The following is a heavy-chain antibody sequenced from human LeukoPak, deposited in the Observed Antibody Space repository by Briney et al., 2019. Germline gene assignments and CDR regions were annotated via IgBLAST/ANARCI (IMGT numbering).Heavy chain of an antibody. D-gene: IGHD6-19*01. CDR3: AAGSSGWYGAFDI. CDR2: IVVGSGNT. CDR1: GFTFTSSA. J-gene: IGHJ3*02. Sequence: ASVKVSCKASGFTFTSSAVQWVRQARGQRLEWIGWIVVGSGNTNYAQKFQERVTITRDMSTSTAYMELSSLRSEDTAVYYCAAGSSGWYGAFDIWGQGTIVTVSS. V-gene: IGHV1-58*01.